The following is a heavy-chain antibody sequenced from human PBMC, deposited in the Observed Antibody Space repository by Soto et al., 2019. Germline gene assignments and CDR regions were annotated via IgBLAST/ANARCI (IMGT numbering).Heavy chain of an antibody. CDR3: TTARIPYDYVWGSYRYPFSWFDP. Sequence: GGSLRLSCAASGFTFSNAWMNWVRQAPGKGLEWVGRIKSKTDGGTTDYAAPVKGRFTISRDDSKNTLYLQMNSLKTEDTAVYYCTTARIPYDYVWGSYRYPFSWFDPWGQGTLVTVSS. CDR2: IKSKTDGGTT. V-gene: IGHV3-15*07. CDR1: GFTFSNAW. J-gene: IGHJ5*02. D-gene: IGHD3-16*02.